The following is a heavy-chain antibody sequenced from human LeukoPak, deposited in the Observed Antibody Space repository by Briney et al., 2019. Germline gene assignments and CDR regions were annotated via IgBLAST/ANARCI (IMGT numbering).Heavy chain of an antibody. J-gene: IGHJ4*02. V-gene: IGHV4-31*03. CDR2: IYYSGST. D-gene: IGHD4-17*01. CDR1: SGSISSGGYY. CDR3: ARLLRVTTVGPDLYYFDY. Sequence: SETLSLTCTVSSGSISSGGYYWSWIRQHPGKGLEWIGYIYYSGSTYYNPSLKSRVTISVDTSKNQFSLKVSSVTAADTAVYYCARLLRVTTVGPDLYYFDYWGQGTLVTVSS.